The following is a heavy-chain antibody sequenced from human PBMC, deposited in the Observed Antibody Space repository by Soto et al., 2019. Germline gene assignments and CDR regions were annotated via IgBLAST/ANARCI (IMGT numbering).Heavy chain of an antibody. CDR3: ARSQEYSSGGYNCFDP. J-gene: IGHJ5*02. V-gene: IGHV1-69*01. Sequence: QVQLVQSGAEVKKPGSSVKVSCTASGGTFTNYSVNWLRQAPGQGLEWLGGIVPLFGTTNYAQKFRGRVTTTADESTNTAYMDLRSLRSEDTAIYYCARSQEYSSGGYNCFDPWGQGTLVTVSS. CDR2: IVPLFGTT. CDR1: GGTFTNYS. D-gene: IGHD3-22*01.